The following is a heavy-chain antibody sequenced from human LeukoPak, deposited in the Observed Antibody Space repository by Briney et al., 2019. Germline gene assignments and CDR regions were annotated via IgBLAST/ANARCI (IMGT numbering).Heavy chain of an antibody. CDR3: AKDLSFTYYYDSSGVHYFEH. V-gene: IGHV3-23*01. J-gene: IGHJ4*02. CDR1: GFTFSNRA. CDR2: ISFSDGRT. Sequence: GGSLRLSCAASGFTFSNRAMSWVRQAPGKGLEWVSGISFSDGRTCYADSVKGRFTISGDNSKNTLYLQMNSLRAEDTAVYYCAKDLSFTYYYDSSGVHYFEHWGQGTLVTVSS. D-gene: IGHD3-22*01.